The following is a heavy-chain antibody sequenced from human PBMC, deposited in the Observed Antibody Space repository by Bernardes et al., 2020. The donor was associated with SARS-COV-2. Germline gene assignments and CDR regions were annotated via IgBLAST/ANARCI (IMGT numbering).Heavy chain of an antibody. CDR3: AKDRENGFWYSSSYYGMDV. Sequence: WGTLRLSCAASGFTFSSYGMHWVRQAPGKGLEWVAVISYDGSNKYYADSVKGRFTISRDNSKNTLYLQMNSLRAEDTAVYYCAKDRENGFWYSSSYYGMDVWGQGTTVTVSS. J-gene: IGHJ6*02. CDR1: GFTFSSYG. D-gene: IGHD6-6*01. CDR2: ISYDGSNK. V-gene: IGHV3-30*18.